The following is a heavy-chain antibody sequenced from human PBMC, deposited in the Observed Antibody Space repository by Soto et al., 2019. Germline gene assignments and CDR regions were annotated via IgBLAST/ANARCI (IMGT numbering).Heavy chain of an antibody. J-gene: IGHJ4*02. CDR2: IYYSGST. V-gene: IGHV4-59*08. D-gene: IGHD3-22*01. CDR1: GGSISSYY. CDR3: AYYDSSGYYYI. Sequence: SETLSLTCTVSGGSISSYYWSWIRQPPGKGLEWIGYIYYSGSTNYNPSLKSRVTISVDTSKNQFSLKLSSVTAADTAVYYCAYYDSSGYYYIWGQGTLVTVSS.